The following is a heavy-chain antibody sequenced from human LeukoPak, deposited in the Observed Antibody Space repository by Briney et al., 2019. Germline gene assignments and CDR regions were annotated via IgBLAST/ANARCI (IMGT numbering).Heavy chain of an antibody. CDR3: ARNLRYFDWYRAYAFDI. J-gene: IGHJ3*02. Sequence: ASVKVSCKASGHTFTNYGITWVRQAPGQGLEWMGWISAYNGNTNYAQKFQGRVTMTTDTSTNTVYMELRSLRSEDTAVYYCARNLRYFDWYRAYAFDIWGQGTMVTVSS. D-gene: IGHD3-9*01. CDR2: ISAYNGNT. V-gene: IGHV1-18*01. CDR1: GHTFTNYG.